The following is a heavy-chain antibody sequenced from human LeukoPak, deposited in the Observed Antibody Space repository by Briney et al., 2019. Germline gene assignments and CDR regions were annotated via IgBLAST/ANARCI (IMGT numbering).Heavy chain of an antibody. Sequence: SETLSLTCTVSGGSISSYYWSWIRQPPGKGLEWIGYIYYSGSTNYNPSLKSRVTISVDTSKNQFSLKLSSVTAADTAVHYCARDSSSYYDFWSGYYRAFDIWGQGTMVTVSS. CDR1: GGSISSYY. CDR2: IYYSGST. D-gene: IGHD3-3*01. CDR3: ARDSSSYYDFWSGYYRAFDI. J-gene: IGHJ3*02. V-gene: IGHV4-59*01.